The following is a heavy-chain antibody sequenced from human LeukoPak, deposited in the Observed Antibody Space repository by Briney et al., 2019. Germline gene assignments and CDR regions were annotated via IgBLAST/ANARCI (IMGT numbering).Heavy chain of an antibody. J-gene: IGHJ5*02. CDR3: ARGDYGDTRYWFDP. D-gene: IGHD4-17*01. V-gene: IGHV4-4*07. CDR1: GGSISTYY. Sequence: PSETLSLTCTVSGGSISTYYWNWIRQPAGKGLEWIGRIYTSGSTNYNPSLKSRVTISVDTSKNQFSLKLSSVTAADTAVYYCARGDYGDTRYWFDPWGQGTLVTVSS. CDR2: IYTSGST.